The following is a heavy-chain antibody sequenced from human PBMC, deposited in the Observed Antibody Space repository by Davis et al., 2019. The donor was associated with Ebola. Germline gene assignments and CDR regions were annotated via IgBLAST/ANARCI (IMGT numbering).Heavy chain of an antibody. CDR3: AGGTRSGWHLEY. Sequence: GESLKISCAASGFTFSNAWMSWVRQAPGKGLEWVSGIYSGGSTYCADSVKGRFTISRDNSKNTLFLQMNTLRAEDAAVYYCAGGTRSGWHLEYWGQGTLVTVSS. D-gene: IGHD6-19*01. CDR2: IYSGGST. J-gene: IGHJ4*02. V-gene: IGHV3-53*01. CDR1: GFTFSNAW.